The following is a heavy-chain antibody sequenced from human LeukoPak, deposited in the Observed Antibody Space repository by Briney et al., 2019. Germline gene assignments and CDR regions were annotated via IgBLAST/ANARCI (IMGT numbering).Heavy chain of an antibody. CDR2: VFYSGRT. V-gene: IGHV4-59*01. J-gene: IGHJ4*02. D-gene: IGHD3-22*01. CDR1: GGSISSYY. CDR3: ASPYYDRSGYFYASDS. Sequence: SETLSLTCTVSGGSISSYYWSWIRQPPGKGLEWIGYVFYSGRTNYNPSLKSRVTISIDTAKNQFSLKLNSVAAADTAVYYCASPYYDRSGYFYASDSWGQGTLVTVSS.